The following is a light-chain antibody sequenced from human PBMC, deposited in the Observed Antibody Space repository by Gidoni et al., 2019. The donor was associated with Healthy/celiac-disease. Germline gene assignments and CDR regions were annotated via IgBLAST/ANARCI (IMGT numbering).Light chain of an antibody. Sequence: QSVLTQPPSVSGAPGHRVTISCTGSSSNIGAGYDVHWYQQLPGTAPKLLIYGHSNRPSGVPDRFSGSKSGTSASLAITGLQAEDEADYYCQPYDSSLSGSVVFGGGTKLTVL. CDR3: QPYDSSLSGSVV. CDR2: GHS. J-gene: IGLJ2*01. CDR1: SSNIGAGYD. V-gene: IGLV1-40*01.